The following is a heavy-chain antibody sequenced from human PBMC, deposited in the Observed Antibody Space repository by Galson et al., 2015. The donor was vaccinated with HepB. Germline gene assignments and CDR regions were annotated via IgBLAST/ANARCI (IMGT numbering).Heavy chain of an antibody. CDR1: GFTFSSYA. CDR2: ISGSGGST. CDR3: AREIWDIVGARNYFDY. V-gene: IGHV3-23*01. D-gene: IGHD1-26*01. Sequence: LRLSCAASGFTFSSYAMSWVRQAPGKGLEWVSAISGSGGSTYYADSVKGRFTISRDNSKNTLYLQMNSLRAEDTAVYYCAREIWDIVGARNYFDYWGQGTLVTVSS. J-gene: IGHJ4*02.